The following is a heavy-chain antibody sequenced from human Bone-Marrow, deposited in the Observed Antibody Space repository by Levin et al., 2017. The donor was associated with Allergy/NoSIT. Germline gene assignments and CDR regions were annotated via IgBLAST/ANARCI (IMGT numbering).Heavy chain of an antibody. D-gene: IGHD3-10*01. J-gene: IGHJ4*02. CDR1: GGSISSGGYY. Sequence: PSETLSLTCTVSGGSISSGGYYWSWIRQHPGTGLEWIGYIYYSGSTYYNPSLKSRVTISVDTSKNQFSLKLSSVTAADTAVYYCASGPMYYYGSGSYKAGYFDYWGQGTLVTVSS. V-gene: IGHV4-31*03. CDR3: ASGPMYYYGSGSYKAGYFDY. CDR2: IYYSGST.